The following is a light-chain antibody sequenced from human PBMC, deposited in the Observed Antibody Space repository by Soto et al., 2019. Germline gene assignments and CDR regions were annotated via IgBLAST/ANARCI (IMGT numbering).Light chain of an antibody. CDR1: SSDVGGYNY. CDR2: GVN. V-gene: IGLV2-14*01. CDR3: SSYTSSSTRL. J-gene: IGLJ3*02. Sequence: QSALTQPASVSGSPGQSITISCTGTSSDVGGYNYVSWYQQHPGKAPKLMIYGVNNRPSGVSNRFSGSKSGNTASLTISGLQAEDEADYYCSSYTSSSTRLFGGGTKLTVL.